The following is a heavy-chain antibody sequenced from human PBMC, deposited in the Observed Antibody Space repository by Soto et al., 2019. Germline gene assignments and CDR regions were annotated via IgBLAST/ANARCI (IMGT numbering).Heavy chain of an antibody. D-gene: IGHD3-22*01. CDR1: GSTFSNYN. CDR2: ISSSSSTI. V-gene: IGHV3-48*02. Sequence: GGSLRLSCAASGSTFSNYNMNWVRQAPGKGLEWVSSISSSSSTIYYADSVKGRFTISRDNAKNSLYLQMNSLRDEDTAVYYCASRYYYDSSGYYYPYYYWGQGTLVTVSS. J-gene: IGHJ4*02. CDR3: ASRYYYDSSGYYYPYYY.